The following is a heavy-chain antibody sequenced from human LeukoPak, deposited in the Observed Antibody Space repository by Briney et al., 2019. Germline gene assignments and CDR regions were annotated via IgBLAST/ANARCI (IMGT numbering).Heavy chain of an antibody. V-gene: IGHV4-39*01. CDR3: ARLTSGSYRLAFDY. Sequence: SETLSLTCTVSGGSISSSTYYWGWIRQPPGKGLEWIGSIYYSGSTHYNPSLKSRVTISVDTSKNQFSLKLSSVTAADTAVYYCARLTSGSYRLAFDYWGQGTLVTVSS. CDR1: GGSISSSTYY. CDR2: IYYSGST. D-gene: IGHD1-26*01. J-gene: IGHJ4*02.